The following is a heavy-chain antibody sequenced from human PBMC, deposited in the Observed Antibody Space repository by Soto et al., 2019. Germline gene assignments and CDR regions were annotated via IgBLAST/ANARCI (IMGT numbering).Heavy chain of an antibody. CDR2: IKQDGSEK. CDR1: GFTFSSYW. J-gene: IGHJ4*02. Sequence: PGGSLRLSCAASGFTFSSYWMSWVRQAPGKGLEWVANIKQDGSEKYYVDSVKGRFTISRDNAKNSLYLQMNSLRAEDTAVYYCARDDYPYYDDSSGYHFDYWGQGALVTVSS. V-gene: IGHV3-7*01. D-gene: IGHD3-22*01. CDR3: ARDDYPYYDDSSGYHFDY.